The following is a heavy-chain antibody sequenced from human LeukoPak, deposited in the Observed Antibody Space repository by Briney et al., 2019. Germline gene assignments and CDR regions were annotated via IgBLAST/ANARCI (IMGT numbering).Heavy chain of an antibody. Sequence: GGSLRLSCEASGFTISSYAMSWVRQAPGKGLEWVSGISGSGAGTYYADSVKGRFTISRDNSKNTLYLQMNSLRADDTAVYYCENDYYHVGSGYWDYWGQGTLVTVSS. CDR3: ENDYYHVGSGYWDY. CDR1: GFTISSYA. CDR2: ISGSGAGT. V-gene: IGHV3-23*01. D-gene: IGHD3-22*01. J-gene: IGHJ4*02.